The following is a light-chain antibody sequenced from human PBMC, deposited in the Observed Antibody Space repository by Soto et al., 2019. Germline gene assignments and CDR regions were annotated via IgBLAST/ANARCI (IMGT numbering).Light chain of an antibody. CDR2: GAS. J-gene: IGKJ1*01. CDR3: QQYNNWPRT. V-gene: IGKV3-20*01. Sequence: EIVLTQSPGTLSLSPEERATLACRASQSVSNNYLAWYQQKPGQAPRLLIYGASNRATGIPDRFSGSGSGTDFTLTISRLEPEDFAVYYCQQYNNWPRTFGQGTKVDIK. CDR1: QSVSNNY.